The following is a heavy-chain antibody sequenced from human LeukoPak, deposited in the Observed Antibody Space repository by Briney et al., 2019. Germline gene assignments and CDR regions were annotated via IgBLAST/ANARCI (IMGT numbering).Heavy chain of an antibody. D-gene: IGHD3-10*01. J-gene: IGHJ5*02. CDR1: GFTFSSYS. CDR2: ISSSSSYI. CDR3: ARSPLGFWFGELLPPPANWFDT. Sequence: GGSLRLSCAASGFTFSSYSINWVRQAPGKGLEWVSSISSSSSYIYYADSVKGRFTISTDNAKNSLYLQMNSLRAEDTAVYYCARSPLGFWFGELLPPPANWFDTWGQGTLVTVSS. V-gene: IGHV3-21*01.